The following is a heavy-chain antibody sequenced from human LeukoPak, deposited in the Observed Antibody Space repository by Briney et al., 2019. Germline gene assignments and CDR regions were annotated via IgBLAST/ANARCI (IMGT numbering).Heavy chain of an antibody. CDR1: GFTFSNYA. CDR2: ISGSSGTT. CDR3: AKDNWNDFRGYFDY. Sequence: GGSLRLSCAASGFTFSNYAMSWVRQAPGKGLEWVSGISGSSGTTYYTDSVQGRFTISRDNSKNTLYLQMNSLRAEDTAVYYCAKDNWNDFRGYFDYWGQGTLVTVSS. V-gene: IGHV3-23*01. J-gene: IGHJ4*02. D-gene: IGHD1-20*01.